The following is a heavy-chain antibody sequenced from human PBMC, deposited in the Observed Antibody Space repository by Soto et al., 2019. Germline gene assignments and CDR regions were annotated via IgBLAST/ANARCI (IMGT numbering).Heavy chain of an antibody. V-gene: IGHV4-39*01. CDR2: ISYSGST. CDR3: ARGHGGITVFGAPGHFDY. J-gene: IGHJ4*02. Sequence: PSETLSLTCTVSGGSISTSSHYWGWIRLPPGKGLEWIGSISYSGSTYYNPSLKSRVTISVDTSKNQFSLKLSSVNAADTAVYYCARGHGGITVFGAPGHFDYWGQGTLVTVSS. CDR1: GGSISTSSHY. D-gene: IGHD3-3*01.